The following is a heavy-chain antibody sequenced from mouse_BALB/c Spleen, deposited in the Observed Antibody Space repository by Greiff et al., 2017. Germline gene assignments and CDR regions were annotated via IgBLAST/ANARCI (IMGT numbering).Heavy chain of an antibody. CDR3: TAYDYGAMDY. D-gene: IGHD6-5*01. CDR1: GFTFSNYW. CDR2: IRLKSNNYAT. Sequence: EVMLVESGGGLVQPGGSMKLSCVASGFTFSNYWMNWVRQSPAKGLEWVAEIRLKSNNYATHYAESVKGRFTISRDDSKSSVYLQMNNLRAEDTGMYYCTAYDYGAMDYWGQGTSVTVSA. J-gene: IGHJ4*01. V-gene: IGHV6-6*02.